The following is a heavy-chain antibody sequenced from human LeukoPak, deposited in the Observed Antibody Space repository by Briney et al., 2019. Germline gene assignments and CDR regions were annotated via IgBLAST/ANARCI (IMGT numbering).Heavy chain of an antibody. Sequence: ASVKVSCKASGGTFSSYAISWVRQAPGQGLEWMGGIIPIFGTANYAQKFQGRVTITTDESTSTAYMELSSLRSEDTAVYYCARDKDRDFYYFDYWGQGTLVTVSS. J-gene: IGHJ4*02. CDR3: ARDKDRDFYYFDY. CDR2: IIPIFGTA. CDR1: GGTFSSYA. D-gene: IGHD2-21*02. V-gene: IGHV1-69*05.